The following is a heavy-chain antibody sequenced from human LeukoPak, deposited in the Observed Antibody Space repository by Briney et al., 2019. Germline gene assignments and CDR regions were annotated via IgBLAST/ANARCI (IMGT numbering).Heavy chain of an antibody. V-gene: IGHV1-2*02. CDR3: ARAIAVVDY. J-gene: IGHJ4*02. Sequence: ASVKVSCKAPGFTLTDYYIHWVRQAPGQGLEWMGWINPDSGGTNYAQKFQGRVTMTKDTSISTAYMELSRLRSDDTAVYFCARAIAVVDYWGQGTLVTVSS. CDR2: INPDSGGT. D-gene: IGHD6-19*01. CDR1: GFTLTDYY.